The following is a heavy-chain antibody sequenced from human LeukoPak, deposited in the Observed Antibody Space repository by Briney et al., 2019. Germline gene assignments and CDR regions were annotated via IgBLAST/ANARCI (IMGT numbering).Heavy chain of an antibody. CDR3: ARSNAKGGWFHP. Sequence: SETLSLTCTVSGGSISSYYWSWIRQPPGKGLEWIGYIYYSGSTNYNPSLKSRVTISVDTSKNQFSLKLSSVTAADTAVYYCARSNAKGGWFHPWGQGTLVTVSS. CDR2: IYYSGST. D-gene: IGHD3-16*01. J-gene: IGHJ5*02. V-gene: IGHV4-59*01. CDR1: GGSISSYY.